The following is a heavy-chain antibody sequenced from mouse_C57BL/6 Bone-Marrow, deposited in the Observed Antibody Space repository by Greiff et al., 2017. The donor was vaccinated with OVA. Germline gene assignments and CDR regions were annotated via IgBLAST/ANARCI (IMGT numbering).Heavy chain of an antibody. J-gene: IGHJ3*01. V-gene: IGHV5-17*01. CDR1: GFTFTDYG. CDR3: ARGGLRRKAWFAY. D-gene: IGHD2-4*01. CDR2: ISRGSGTT. Sequence: EVKLVESGAGLVKPGGSLKLSCAASGFTFTDYGMHWVRQAPEQGLEWVAYISRGSGTTYYADTVKGRSTISRDNATNTTFLQMTSLRSEDTAMYYCARGGLRRKAWFAYWGQGTLVTVSA.